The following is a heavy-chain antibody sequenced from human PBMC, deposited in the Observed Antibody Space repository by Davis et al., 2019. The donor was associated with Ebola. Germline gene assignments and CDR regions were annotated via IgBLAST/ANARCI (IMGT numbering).Heavy chain of an antibody. CDR1: GFTFSIYA. CDR2: ISSSGSTI. V-gene: IGHV3-48*03. CDR3: ARDWITMVRGVIIVLDYYGMDV. Sequence: GESLKISCAASGFTFSIYAMSWVRQGPGKGLEWVSYISSSGSTIYYADSVKGRFTISRDNAKNSLYLQMNSLRAEDTAVYYCARDWITMVRGVIIVLDYYGMDVWGQGTTVTVSS. J-gene: IGHJ6*02. D-gene: IGHD3-10*01.